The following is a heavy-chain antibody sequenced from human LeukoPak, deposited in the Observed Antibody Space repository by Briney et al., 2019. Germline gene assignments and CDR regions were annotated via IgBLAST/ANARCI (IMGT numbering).Heavy chain of an antibody. CDR1: GGSISSYY. V-gene: IGHV4-59*08. CDR2: IYYSGST. CDR3: ARHPEPGYYYMDY. J-gene: IGHJ4*02. Sequence: PSETLSLTCTVSGGSISSYYWSWIRQPPGKGLEWIGYIYYSGSTNYNPSLKSRVTISVDTSKNQFSLKLNSVTAADTAVYYCARHPEPGYYYMDYWGQGTLVTVSS. D-gene: IGHD3-22*01.